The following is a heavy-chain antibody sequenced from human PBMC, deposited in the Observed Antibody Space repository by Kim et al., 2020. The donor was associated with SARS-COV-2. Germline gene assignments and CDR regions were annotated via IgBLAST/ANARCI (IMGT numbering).Heavy chain of an antibody. V-gene: IGHV4-39*01. D-gene: IGHD3-3*01. CDR3: ARRGQPQTRLYYDFWSGYYPFFDY. J-gene: IGHJ4*02. Sequence: SETLSLTCTVSGGSFSSSSYYWGWIRQPPGKGLEWIGSIYYSGSTYYNPSLKSRVTISVDTSKNQFSLKLSSVTAADTAVYYCARRGQPQTRLYYDFWSGYYPFFDYWGQGTLVTVSS. CDR2: IYYSGST. CDR1: GGSFSSSSYY.